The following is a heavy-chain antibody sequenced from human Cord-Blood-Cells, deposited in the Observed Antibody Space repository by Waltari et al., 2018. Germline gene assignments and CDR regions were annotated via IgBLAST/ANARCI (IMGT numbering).Heavy chain of an antibody. D-gene: IGHD2-2*01. CDR2: ISSRSSYL. V-gene: IGHV3-21*01. CDR1: GFTFSSYS. Sequence: EVQLVESGGGLVKPGGSLRLSCAASGFTFSSYSMNWVRQAPGKGLAWVSSISSRSSYLHYADSVKGRFTIARDNAKNSLYLQMNSLRAEDTAVYYCAGGYCSSTSCYDAFDIWGQGTMVTVSS. J-gene: IGHJ3*02. CDR3: AGGYCSSTSCYDAFDI.